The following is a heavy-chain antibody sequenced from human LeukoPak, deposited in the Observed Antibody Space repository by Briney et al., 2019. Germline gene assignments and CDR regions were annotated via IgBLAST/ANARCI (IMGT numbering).Heavy chain of an antibody. V-gene: IGHV4-34*01. J-gene: IGHJ4*02. CDR2: INHSGST. Sequence: SETLSLTCAVYGGSFSGYYWSWIRQPPGKGLEWIGEINHSGSTNYNPSLKSRVTISVDTSKNQFSLKLSSVTAADTAVYYCARGTRIAAAGYWGQGTLVTVS. CDR1: GGSFSGYY. D-gene: IGHD6-13*01. CDR3: ARGTRIAAAGY.